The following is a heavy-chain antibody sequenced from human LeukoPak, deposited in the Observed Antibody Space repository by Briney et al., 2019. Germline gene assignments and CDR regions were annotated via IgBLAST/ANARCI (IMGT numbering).Heavy chain of an antibody. J-gene: IGHJ4*02. CDR1: GFTFSSYA. D-gene: IGHD2-21*02. CDR3: GRSEVTIPDSY. CDR2: ISYDGSNK. V-gene: IGHV3-30-3*01. Sequence: TGGSLRLSCAASGFTFSSYAMHWVRQAPGKGLEWVAVISYDGSNKYYADSVKGRFTISRDNAKNSLYLQMNSLRVEDTAVYYCGRSEVTIPDSYWGQGTLVTVSS.